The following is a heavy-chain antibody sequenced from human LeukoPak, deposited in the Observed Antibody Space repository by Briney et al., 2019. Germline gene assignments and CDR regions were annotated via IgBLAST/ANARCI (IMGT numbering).Heavy chain of an antibody. CDR3: ANLNVP. V-gene: IGHV3-23*01. Sequence: PGGSLRLSCAASGFTFTNFAMHWVRQAPGKGLEWVSTITAGGSHTYYPDSVKGRFTISRDNSKNTLYLQLNSLRLDDTAVYYCANLNVPWGQGTLVTVSS. D-gene: IGHD1-1*01. J-gene: IGHJ5*02. CDR2: ITAGGSHT. CDR1: GFTFTNFA.